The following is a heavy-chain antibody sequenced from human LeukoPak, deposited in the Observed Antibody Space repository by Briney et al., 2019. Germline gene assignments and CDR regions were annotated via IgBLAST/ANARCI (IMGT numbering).Heavy chain of an antibody. Sequence: SETLSLTCTVSGGSISSSSYYWGWLRQPPGKGLEWIGSIYYSGSTYYNPSLKSRVTISVDTSKNQFSLKLSSVTAADTAVYYCARSGGYFDWLLDYWGQGTLVTVSS. CDR2: IYYSGST. V-gene: IGHV4-39*01. D-gene: IGHD3-9*01. CDR3: ARSGGYFDWLLDY. J-gene: IGHJ4*02. CDR1: GGSISSSSYY.